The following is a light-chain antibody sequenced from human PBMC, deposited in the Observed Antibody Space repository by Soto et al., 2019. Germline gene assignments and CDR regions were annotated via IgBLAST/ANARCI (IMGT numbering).Light chain of an antibody. CDR3: AAWDDSLNGVV. Sequence: QSVLTQPPSASGTPGQRVTISCSGSSSNIGSNTVNWYQQLPGTAPKLLIYSNNQRPSGVPDRFSGSKSGTSASLAISGLQSEDEADYYCAAWDDSLNGVVFGGGTMLTV. V-gene: IGLV1-44*01. J-gene: IGLJ2*01. CDR1: SSNIGSNT. CDR2: SNN.